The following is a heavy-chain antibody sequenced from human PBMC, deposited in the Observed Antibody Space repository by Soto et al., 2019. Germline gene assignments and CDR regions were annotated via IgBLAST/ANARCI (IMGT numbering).Heavy chain of an antibody. CDR2: IYYTGST. CDR1: GGSISSGPYS. D-gene: IGHD2-15*01. Sequence: SETLSLTCTVSGGSISSGPYSWGWIRQPPGKGLEWVGTIYYTGSTYYNPPLESRVTMSLQTSKNQFSLNLTSVTAADTAVYYCARLGGVIAASDFDYWGQGALVTVSS. V-gene: IGHV4-39*01. J-gene: IGHJ4*02. CDR3: ARLGGVIAASDFDY.